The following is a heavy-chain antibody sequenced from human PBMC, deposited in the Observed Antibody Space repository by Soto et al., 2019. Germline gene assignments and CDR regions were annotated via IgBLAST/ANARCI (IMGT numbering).Heavy chain of an antibody. CDR3: ARRRGSPYYDRMDV. Sequence: QLQLQESGSGLVKPSQTLSLTCSVSGGSISSGGYSWSWIRQLPGKGLGWIGYIYHSGSTYYNPSLKSRVTISVDRSKNQFSPKLSSVTAADTAVYYCARRRGSPYYDRMDVWGQGTTVTVSS. CDR2: IYHSGST. V-gene: IGHV4-30-2*01. CDR1: GGSISSGGYS. D-gene: IGHD5-12*01. J-gene: IGHJ6*02.